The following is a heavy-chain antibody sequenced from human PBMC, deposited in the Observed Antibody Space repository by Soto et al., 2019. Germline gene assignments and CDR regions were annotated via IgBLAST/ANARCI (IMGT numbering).Heavy chain of an antibody. V-gene: IGHV1-69*01. Sequence: QVQLVQSGAEMKKPGSSVKVSCKVSGDSFSSYAISWVRQAPGEGLEWLGGIIPIFETANYAQNFQGRVTITAVESATTAYLEVTRLRPQDTAVFYCAASDSSSWQHDYWGQGTLITVSS. D-gene: IGHD6-13*01. CDR1: GDSFSSYA. CDR2: IIPIFETA. CDR3: AASDSSSWQHDY. J-gene: IGHJ4*02.